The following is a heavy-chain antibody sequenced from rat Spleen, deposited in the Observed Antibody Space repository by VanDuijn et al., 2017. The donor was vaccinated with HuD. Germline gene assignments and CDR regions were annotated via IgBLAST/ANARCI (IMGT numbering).Heavy chain of an antibody. CDR2: ISTGGGKT. Sequence: EVQLVESGGGLVQPGRSLKLSCAASGFTYSNYVMAWFRQAPTKGLEWVASISTGGGKTYYRDSVRGRFTISRDYAKNTLYLQMDSLRSEDKATYYCAKEGDGGYSSYPNWFAYWGQGTLVTVSS. D-gene: IGHD1-8*01. CDR3: AKEGDGGYSSYPNWFAY. J-gene: IGHJ3*01. CDR1: GFTYSNYV. V-gene: IGHV5S13*01.